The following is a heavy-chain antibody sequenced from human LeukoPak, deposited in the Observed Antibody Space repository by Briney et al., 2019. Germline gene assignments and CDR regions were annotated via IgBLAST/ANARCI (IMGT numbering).Heavy chain of an antibody. CDR2: ISWNSGSI. Sequence: PGRSLRLSCAASGFTLDDYAMHWVRQAPGKGLEWVSGISWNSGSIGYADSVKGRFTISRDNAKNSLYLQMNSLRAEDTALYYCAKGHGHYYYYGMDVWGQGTTVTVSS. CDR1: GFTLDDYA. J-gene: IGHJ6*02. D-gene: IGHD3/OR15-3a*01. V-gene: IGHV3-9*01. CDR3: AKGHGHYYYYGMDV.